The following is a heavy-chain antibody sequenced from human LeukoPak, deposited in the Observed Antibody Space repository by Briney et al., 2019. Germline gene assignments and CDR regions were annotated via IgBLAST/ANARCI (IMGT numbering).Heavy chain of an antibody. CDR3: SKDPNGDYVGAFDM. V-gene: IGHV3-23*01. D-gene: IGHD4-17*01. J-gene: IGHJ3*02. CDR2: ITGSGRGV. Sequence: GGSLRLSCTASGLTFSNYATTWVRQAPGKGLEWVSSITGSGRGVYYADSVKGRFSVSRDNSQNTVFLHMNSLRADDTALYYCSKDPNGDYVGAFDMWGPGTMVTVSS. CDR1: GLTFSNYA.